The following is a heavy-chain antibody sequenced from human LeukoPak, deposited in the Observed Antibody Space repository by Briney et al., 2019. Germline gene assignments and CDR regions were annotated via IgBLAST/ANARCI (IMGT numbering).Heavy chain of an antibody. CDR1: GGSISSVNDY. CDR3: VRGAYGSRNSSWFDP. J-gene: IGHJ5*02. V-gene: IGHV4-61*02. CDR2: TSRSGST. D-gene: IGHD3-10*01. Sequence: PSETLSLTCTASGGSISSVNDYWSWIRQPAGKGLEWIGRTSRSGSTDYDSSLKTRVAVSVDTSENKFYLKVTSVSAADTAVDWCVRGAYGSRNSSWFDPWGQGTLVTVSS.